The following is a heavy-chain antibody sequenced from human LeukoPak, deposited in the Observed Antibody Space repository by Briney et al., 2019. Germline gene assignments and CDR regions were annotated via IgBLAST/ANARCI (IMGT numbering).Heavy chain of an antibody. Sequence: GASVKVSCKASVYSFSAYWIHWVRQAPRQGLEWMGCMNPNSGVTGYAQSFQGRVTMTRHTSISTAYMELNSLRSDDSAGYYCARDPGWLQSDYCGEGTLVSVPS. V-gene: IGHV1-2*02. D-gene: IGHD5-24*01. CDR3: ARDPGWLQSDY. CDR2: MNPNSGVT. J-gene: IGHJ4*01. CDR1: VYSFSAYW.